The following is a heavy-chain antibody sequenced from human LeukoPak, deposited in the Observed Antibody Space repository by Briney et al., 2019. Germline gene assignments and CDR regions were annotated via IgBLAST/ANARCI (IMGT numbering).Heavy chain of an antibody. Sequence: SETLSLTCSVSADSSSSISYYWGWIRQPPGKGLEWIGTIYYSGSTFYNSSLKSRVTMLEDTSKRQFSLKLSSVTAADTAMYYCAREKIGTGTVLGKDYYYMDVWGKGTTVTVSS. CDR3: AREKIGTGTVLGKDYYYMDV. D-gene: IGHD3-16*01. J-gene: IGHJ6*03. CDR1: ADSSSSISYY. V-gene: IGHV4-39*07. CDR2: IYYSGST.